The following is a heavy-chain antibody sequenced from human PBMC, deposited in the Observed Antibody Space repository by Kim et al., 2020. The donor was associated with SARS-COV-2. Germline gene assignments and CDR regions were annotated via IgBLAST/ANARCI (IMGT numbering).Heavy chain of an antibody. J-gene: IGHJ4*02. Sequence: GGSLRLSCAASGFTFSSQSMSWVRQAPGKGLEWVSYISSSSSTIYYADSVKGRFTISRDNAKNSLYLQMNSLRAEDTAVYYCARDYYYESGGFFDYWGQGTLVTVSS. CDR2: ISSSSSTI. D-gene: IGHD3-22*01. V-gene: IGHV3-48*04. CDR1: GFTFSSQS. CDR3: ARDYYYESGGFFDY.